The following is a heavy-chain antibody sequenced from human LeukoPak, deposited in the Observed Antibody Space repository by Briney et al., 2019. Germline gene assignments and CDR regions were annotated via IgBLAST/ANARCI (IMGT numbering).Heavy chain of an antibody. CDR3: ARMGKHIVVVFRDYGMDV. CDR1: GYIFTRYA. Sequence: ASVKVSCKASGYIFTRYAMHWVRQAPGQRLEWMGWIDAGNGNTKYSQKFQDRVITTRDTSASTVYMELSSLRSEDTAVYFCARMGKHIVVVFRDYGMDVWGNGTTVTVSS. D-gene: IGHD2-21*01. CDR2: IDAGNGNT. J-gene: IGHJ6*04. V-gene: IGHV1-3*01.